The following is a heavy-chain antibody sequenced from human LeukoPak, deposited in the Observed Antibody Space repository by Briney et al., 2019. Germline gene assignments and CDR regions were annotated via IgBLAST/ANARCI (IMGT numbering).Heavy chain of an antibody. CDR2: IIPIFGTA. V-gene: IGHV1-69*05. Sequence: VASVKVSCTASGGTFSSYAISWVRQAPGQGLEWMGGIIPIFGTANYAQKFQGRVTITTDESTSTAYMELSSLRSEDTAVYYCARRHIAAHDAFDIWGQGTMVTVSS. CDR3: ARRHIAAHDAFDI. J-gene: IGHJ3*02. D-gene: IGHD6-6*01. CDR1: GGTFSSYA.